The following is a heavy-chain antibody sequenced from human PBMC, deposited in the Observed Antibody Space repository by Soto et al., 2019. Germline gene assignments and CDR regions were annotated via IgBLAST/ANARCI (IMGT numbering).Heavy chain of an antibody. D-gene: IGHD2-21*02. CDR2: LSYSGTT. J-gene: IGHJ4*02. V-gene: IGHV4-31*03. CDR1: GGSINSGGYY. CDR3: ARQFCGGDCLPPLN. Sequence: QVQLQESGPGLVKPSETLSLTCTLSGGSINSGGYYWTWIRQHPGKGLEWIGYLSYSGTTSYNPSLKSRLTISIDTQNQFSLKLSSVTAADTATYYCARQFCGGDCLPPLNLGQGTLVTVSS.